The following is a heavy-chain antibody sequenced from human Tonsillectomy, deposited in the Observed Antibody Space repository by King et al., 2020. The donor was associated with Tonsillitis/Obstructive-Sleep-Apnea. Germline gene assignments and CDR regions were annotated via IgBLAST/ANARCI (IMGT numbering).Heavy chain of an antibody. V-gene: IGHV3-30*18. D-gene: IGHD2-2*01. J-gene: IGHJ4*02. CDR2: ISYDGSNK. CDR3: AKLSATHGRASTRVDY. Sequence: VQLVESGGGVVQPGRSLRLSCAASGFTFSSYGMHWVRQAPGKGLEWVAVISYDGSNKYYADSVKGRFTISRDNSKNTLYLQMNSLRAEETAVYYCAKLSATHGRASTRVDYWGQGTLVTVSS. CDR1: GFTFSSYG.